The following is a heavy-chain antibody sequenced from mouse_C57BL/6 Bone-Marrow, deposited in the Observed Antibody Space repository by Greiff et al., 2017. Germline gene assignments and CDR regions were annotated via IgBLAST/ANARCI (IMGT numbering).Heavy chain of an antibody. Sequence: LQESGAELARPGASVKLSCKASGYTFTSYGISWVKQRTGQGLEWIGEIYPRSGNTYYNEKFKGKATLTADKSSSTAYMELRSLTSEDSAVYFCAGGWLPPYWGQGTLVTVSA. CDR3: AGGWLPPY. D-gene: IGHD2-3*01. V-gene: IGHV1-81*01. J-gene: IGHJ3*01. CDR1: GYTFTSYG. CDR2: IYPRSGNT.